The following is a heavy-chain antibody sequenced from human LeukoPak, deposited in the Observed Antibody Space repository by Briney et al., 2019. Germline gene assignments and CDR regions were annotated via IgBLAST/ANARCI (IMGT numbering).Heavy chain of an antibody. CDR1: GFSFSGYY. D-gene: IGHD2-2*01. V-gene: IGHV3-74*01. CDR2: INTDGSNT. Sequence: GGSLRLSCATSGFSFSGYYMYWVRQAPGKGLVWLSRINTDGSNTDYADSVKGRFTISRDNSKNTLYLQMNGLRAEDTAVYYCAKGVIVVVPAARGFEYWGQGIRVTVSS. CDR3: AKGVIVVVPAARGFEY. J-gene: IGHJ4*02.